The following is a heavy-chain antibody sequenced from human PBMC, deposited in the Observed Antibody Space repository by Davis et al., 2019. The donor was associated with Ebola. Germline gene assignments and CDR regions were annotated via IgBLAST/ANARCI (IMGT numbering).Heavy chain of an antibody. V-gene: IGHV4-39*01. J-gene: IGHJ6*02. Sequence: SETLSLTCTVSGGSISSSSYHWGWIRQPPGKGLEWIWSTYYSGSTYYNPSLKSRVTISVDTSKNQFPLKLSSVTAADTAVYYCARQSSGWYFIGWGQGTTVTVSS. CDR1: GGSISSSSYH. D-gene: IGHD6-19*01. CDR2: TYYSGST. CDR3: ARQSSGWYFIG.